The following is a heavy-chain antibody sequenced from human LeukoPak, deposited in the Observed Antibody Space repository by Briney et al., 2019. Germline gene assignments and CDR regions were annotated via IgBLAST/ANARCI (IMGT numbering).Heavy chain of an antibody. CDR2: AGTGSDT. CDR1: GFTFNNFA. V-gene: IGHV3-23*01. Sequence: PGGSLRLSCAASGFTFNNFAMSWVRQAPGKGLEWVSAAGTGSDTSYADSVKGRFTISRDNSKNTLYLQVNSLGAEDTAVYYCAEEGLRRRYDLDSWGQGTLVTVSS. D-gene: IGHD3-3*01. J-gene: IGHJ4*02. CDR3: AEEGLRRRYDLDS.